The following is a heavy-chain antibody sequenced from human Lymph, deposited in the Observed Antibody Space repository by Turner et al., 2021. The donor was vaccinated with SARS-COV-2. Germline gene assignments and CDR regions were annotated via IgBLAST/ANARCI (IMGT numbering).Heavy chain of an antibody. CDR1: GGSISSSNYY. CDR2: IYYSGST. J-gene: IGHJ6*02. D-gene: IGHD2-21*02. V-gene: IGHV4-39*01. Sequence: QLQLQESGPGLVKPSETLSLPSTVSGGSISSSNYYWGWIRQPPGKGLEWIGTIYYSGSTYYNPSLKSRITISVDTSKNQFSLKLSSVTAADTAVYYCARQRLTRYGMDVWGQGTTVTVSS. CDR3: ARQRLTRYGMDV.